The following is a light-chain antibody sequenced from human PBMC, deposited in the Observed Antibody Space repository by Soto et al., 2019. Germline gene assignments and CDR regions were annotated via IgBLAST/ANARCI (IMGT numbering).Light chain of an antibody. CDR3: QQYTDYLWT. CDR1: QHIVSW. CDR2: DAS. V-gene: IGKV1-5*01. J-gene: IGKJ1*01. Sequence: DIHMTQSPSTLSASVGDRVTITCRACQHIVSWLVWYQQKPGKAPKLLIYDASTPERGVPPRFRGSGYGTDFTLTISSLQPDDFATYYCQQYTDYLWTFGQGTKVDIK.